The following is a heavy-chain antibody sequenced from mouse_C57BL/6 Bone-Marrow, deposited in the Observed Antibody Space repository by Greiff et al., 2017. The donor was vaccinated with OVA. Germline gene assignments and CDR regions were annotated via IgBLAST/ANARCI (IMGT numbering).Heavy chain of an antibody. Sequence: VQLKESGPGLVQPSQSLSITCTVSGFSLTSYGVHWVRQSPGKGLEWLGVIWRGGSTDYNAAFMSRLSITKDNSKSQVFFKMNSLQADDTAIYYCAKSYGYDGYYAMDYWGQGTSVTVSS. CDR3: AKSYGYDGYYAMDY. D-gene: IGHD2-2*01. V-gene: IGHV2-5*01. CDR2: IWRGGST. CDR1: GFSLTSYG. J-gene: IGHJ4*01.